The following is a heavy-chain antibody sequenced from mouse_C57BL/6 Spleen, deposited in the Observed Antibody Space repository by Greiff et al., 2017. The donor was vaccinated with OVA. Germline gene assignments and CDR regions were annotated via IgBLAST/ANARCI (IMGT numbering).Heavy chain of an antibody. V-gene: IGHV1-52*01. Sequence: QVQLQQPGAELVRPGSSVKLSCKASGYTFTSYWMPWVKQRPIQGLEWIGNIDPSDSETHYNQKFKDKATLTVDKSSSTAYMQLSSLTSEDSAVYYCARSDYYGSSPYYYAMDYWGQGTSVTVSS. CDR1: GYTFTSYW. J-gene: IGHJ4*01. CDR2: IDPSDSET. D-gene: IGHD1-1*01. CDR3: ARSDYYGSSPYYYAMDY.